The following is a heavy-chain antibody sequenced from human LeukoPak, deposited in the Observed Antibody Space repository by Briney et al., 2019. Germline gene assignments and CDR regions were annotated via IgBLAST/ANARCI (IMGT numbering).Heavy chain of an antibody. J-gene: IGHJ6*02. Sequence: SETLSLTCAVYGRSFSGYYWSWIRQPPGKGLEWIGEINHSGSTNYNPSLKSRVTISVDTSKNQFSLKLSSVTAADTAVYYCARVRVLAFYYYYGMDVWGQGTTVTVSS. V-gene: IGHV4-34*01. D-gene: IGHD3-3*02. CDR2: INHSGST. CDR1: GRSFSGYY. CDR3: ARVRVLAFYYYYGMDV.